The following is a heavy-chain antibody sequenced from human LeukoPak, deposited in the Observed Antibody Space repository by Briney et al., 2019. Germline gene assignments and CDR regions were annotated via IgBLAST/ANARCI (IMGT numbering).Heavy chain of an antibody. CDR2: IYYSGST. CDR1: GGSISSSSYY. Sequence: SETLSLTCTVSGGSISSSSYYWGWIRQPPGKGLEWIGSIYYSGSTYFNPSLKSRVTISVDTSKNQFSLKLSSVTAADTAVYYCARRDYGDYFRVLYYFDYWGQGTLVTVSS. CDR3: ARRDYGDYFRVLYYFDY. V-gene: IGHV4-39*01. J-gene: IGHJ4*02. D-gene: IGHD4-17*01.